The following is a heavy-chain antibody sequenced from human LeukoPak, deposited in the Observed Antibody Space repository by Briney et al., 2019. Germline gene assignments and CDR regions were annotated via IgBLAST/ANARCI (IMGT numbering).Heavy chain of an antibody. Sequence: PSETLSLTCSVSDDSINSYYWNWIRRPPGKGLEWIGYIYYNGNTNYSPSLKSRVTMSVDTSKNLFSLKVSSVTAADTAVYYCARGRSNHYGMDVWGQGTTVTVSS. CDR3: ARGRSNHYGMDV. V-gene: IGHV4-59*01. CDR1: DDSINSYY. CDR2: IYYNGNT. J-gene: IGHJ6*02. D-gene: IGHD1-26*01.